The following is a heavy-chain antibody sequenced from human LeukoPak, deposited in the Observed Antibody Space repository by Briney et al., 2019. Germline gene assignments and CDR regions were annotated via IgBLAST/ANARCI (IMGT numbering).Heavy chain of an antibody. CDR3: ARDVTDTMSAFDI. V-gene: IGHV3-33*01. CDR2: IWYDGSNK. Sequence: SGRSLRLSCAASGFTFSSYGMHWVRQAPGKGLEWVAVIWYDGSNKYYADSVKGRFTISRDNSKNTLYLQMNSLRAEDTAVYYCARDVTDTMSAFDIWGQGTMVTVSS. CDR1: GFTFSSYG. J-gene: IGHJ3*02. D-gene: IGHD3-22*01.